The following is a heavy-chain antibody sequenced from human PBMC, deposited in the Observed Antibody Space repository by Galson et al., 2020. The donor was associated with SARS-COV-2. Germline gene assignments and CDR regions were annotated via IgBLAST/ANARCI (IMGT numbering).Heavy chain of an antibody. Sequence: GGSLSLSCAASGLTFSSYAMNWVPQAPGKGLEGVPTLSGSGFTQYYEDSVKGRFTISRDNSKNTAYLQMNSLRAEDTAVYYCAKDFLEVRAFYAMDVWGQGTTVTVSS. CDR1: GLTFSSYA. V-gene: IGHV3-23*01. CDR3: AKDFLEVRAFYAMDV. D-gene: IGHD3-3*01. CDR2: LSGSGFTQ. J-gene: IGHJ6*02.